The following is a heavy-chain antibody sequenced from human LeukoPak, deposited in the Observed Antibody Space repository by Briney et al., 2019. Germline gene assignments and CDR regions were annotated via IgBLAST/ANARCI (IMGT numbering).Heavy chain of an antibody. CDR2: VSAYNHKT. CDR3: ARCWSFDRGYCDF. V-gene: IGHV1-18*01. Sequence: ASVKVSCKSSGHTFTSSGFTWVRQAPGQGLEWLGWVSAYNHKTDYAQKLQGRVTMTADTSTGTVYMELRSLRSDDTATYYCARCWSFDRGYCDFWGQGTLITVSS. CDR1: GHTFTSSG. J-gene: IGHJ4*02.